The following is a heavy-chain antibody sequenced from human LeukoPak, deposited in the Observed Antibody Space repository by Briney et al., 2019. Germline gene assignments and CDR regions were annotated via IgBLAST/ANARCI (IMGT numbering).Heavy chain of an antibody. CDR3: ARIIYYGSGSYYSYFDY. V-gene: IGHV1-18*01. D-gene: IGHD3-10*01. J-gene: IGHJ4*02. CDR1: GYTFTSYG. CDR2: IIAYNGNT. Sequence: ASVKVSCKASGYTFTSYGISWVRQAPGQGLEWMGWIIAYNGNTNYAQKLQGRVTMTTDTSTSTAYMELRSLRSDDTAVYYCARIIYYGSGSYYSYFDYWGQGTLVTVSS.